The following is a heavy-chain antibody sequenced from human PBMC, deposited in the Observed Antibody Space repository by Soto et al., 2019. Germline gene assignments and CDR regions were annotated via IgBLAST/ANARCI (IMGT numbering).Heavy chain of an antibody. CDR2: IKQDGSEK. D-gene: IGHD3-16*01. Sequence: EVQLVESGGGLVQPGGSQRLSCAASGFTFSSYWMSWVRQAPGKGLEWVANIKQDGSEKYYVDSVKGRFTISRDNAKNSLYLQMNSLRAEDTAVYYCARGLGGPNYYYYYGMDVWGQGTTVTVSS. CDR3: ARGLGGPNYYYYYGMDV. CDR1: GFTFSSYW. V-gene: IGHV3-7*05. J-gene: IGHJ6*02.